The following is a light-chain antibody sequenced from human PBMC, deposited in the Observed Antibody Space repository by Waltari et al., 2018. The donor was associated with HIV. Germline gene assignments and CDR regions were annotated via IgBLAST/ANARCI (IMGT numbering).Light chain of an antibody. CDR2: EVT. Sequence: QSALTQQASVSGSLGQSITISCNGTSSDIGKYNLVSWYQQFPGKAPKLLIYEVTRRPSGISSRFSGSKSDNPASLTISVLQAEDEADYFCCSYAGTTNFFVFGSVT. CDR1: SSDIGKYNL. CDR3: CSYAGTTNFFV. V-gene: IGLV2-23*02. J-gene: IGLJ1*01.